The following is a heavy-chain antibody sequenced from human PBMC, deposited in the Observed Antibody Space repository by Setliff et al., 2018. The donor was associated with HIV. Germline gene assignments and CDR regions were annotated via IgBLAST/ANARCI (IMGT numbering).Heavy chain of an antibody. J-gene: IGHJ4*02. D-gene: IGHD3-10*01. V-gene: IGHV4-39*01. CDR2: IHYGGFF. CDR3: ARPALGIGGGSRFDN. Sequence: SETLSLTCTVSGGSFRSIRYYWGWIRQPPGKGLEWIGNIHYGGFFWYSPSLKSRVTISVDTSKNQFSLKLSSVTAADTAVYYCARPALGIGGGSRFDNWGQGTRVTVSS. CDR1: GGSFRSIRYY.